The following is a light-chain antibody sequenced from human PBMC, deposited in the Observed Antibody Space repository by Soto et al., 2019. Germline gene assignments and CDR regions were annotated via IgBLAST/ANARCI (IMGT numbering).Light chain of an antibody. CDR2: DAS. V-gene: IGKV1-5*01. Sequence: DIQMTQSPSTLSASVVDRVTITCRASQSISSWLAWYQQKPGKAPKLLIYDASSLESGVPSRFSGSGSGTEFTLTISSLQPDDFATYYCQQYNSYSRTFGQGTQV. J-gene: IGKJ1*01. CDR1: QSISSW. CDR3: QQYNSYSRT.